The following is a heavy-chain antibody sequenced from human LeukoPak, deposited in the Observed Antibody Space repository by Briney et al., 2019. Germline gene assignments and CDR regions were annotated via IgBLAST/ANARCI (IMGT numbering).Heavy chain of an antibody. V-gene: IGHV3-48*03. D-gene: IGHD6-13*01. J-gene: IGHJ5*02. CDR2: ISSTGRTI. CDR1: GFTFSSYE. CDR3: ARVMISAAGSSYNWFGP. Sequence: GGSLRLSCAASGFTFSSYEMNWVRQAPGKGLEWVSYISSTGRTIFYADSVKGRFTVSRDNARNSLYLQMNSPRAEDTAIYYCARVMISAAGSSYNWFGPWGQGILVTVSS.